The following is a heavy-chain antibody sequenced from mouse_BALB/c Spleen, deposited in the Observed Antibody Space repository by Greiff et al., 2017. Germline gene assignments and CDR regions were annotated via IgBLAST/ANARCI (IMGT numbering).Heavy chain of an antibody. V-gene: IGHV1S56*01. CDR3: AKEDRTGFAY. CDR2: IYPGDGST. Sequence: QVQLQQSGPELVKPGASVKMSCKASGYTFTSYYIHWVKQRPGQGLEWIGWIYPGDGSTKYNEKFKGKTTLTADKSSSTAYMLLSSLTSEDSAIYFCAKEDRTGFAYWGQGTLVTVSA. CDR1: GYTFTSYY. J-gene: IGHJ3*01. D-gene: IGHD1-1*01.